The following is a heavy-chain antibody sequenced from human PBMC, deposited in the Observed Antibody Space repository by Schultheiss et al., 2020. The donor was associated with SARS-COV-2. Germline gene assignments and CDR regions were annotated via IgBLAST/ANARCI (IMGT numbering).Heavy chain of an antibody. CDR1: GFTFSNFA. CDR2: ISYDGTNE. D-gene: IGHD6-19*01. V-gene: IGHV3-30*04. CDR3: AKYEIRTAGTRFYAMDV. J-gene: IGHJ6*02. Sequence: GGSLRLSCVASGFTFSNFAVHWVRQAPGQGLQWVALISYDGTNEDYADSVKGRFTISRDNSKNTLYLQMSGLRGDDTAIYYCAKYEIRTAGTRFYAMDVWGQGTTVTVSS.